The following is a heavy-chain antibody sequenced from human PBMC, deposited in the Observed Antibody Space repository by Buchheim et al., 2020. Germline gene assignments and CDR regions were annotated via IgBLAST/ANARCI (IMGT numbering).Heavy chain of an antibody. J-gene: IGHJ4*02. V-gene: IGHV3-66*01. CDR2: IYSGGNT. Sequence: EVQLVESGGGLVQPGGSLRLSCAASGFSVNNNYMNWVRQAPGKGLEWVSIIYSGGNTYYADSVKGRFTISRDDSKNTVYLQMNSLRAEDTAVYYCARGPYYYDSSGFHYWGQGT. CDR3: ARGPYYYDSSGFHY. CDR1: GFSVNNNY. D-gene: IGHD3-22*01.